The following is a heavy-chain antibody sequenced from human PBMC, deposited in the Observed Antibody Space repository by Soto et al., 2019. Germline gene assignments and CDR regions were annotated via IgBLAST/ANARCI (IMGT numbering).Heavy chain of an antibody. D-gene: IGHD5-12*01. J-gene: IGHJ6*02. CDR3: ARELVDIVTTIDGIVVVQPDYNGMDV. V-gene: IGHV3-48*03. CDR2: ISNSGFTI. Sequence: EVQLVESGGGLVQPGGSLRLSCAASGFTFSNCEMNWVRQAPGKGLEWVSYISNSGFTIYYADSVKGRFTISRDNAKNSLYLQMNSLRAEDTAIYYCARELVDIVTTIDGIVVVQPDYNGMDVWGQGTTVTVSS. CDR1: GFTFSNCE.